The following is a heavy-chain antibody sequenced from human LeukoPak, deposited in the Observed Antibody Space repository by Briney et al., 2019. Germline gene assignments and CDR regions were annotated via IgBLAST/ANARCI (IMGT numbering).Heavy chain of an antibody. D-gene: IGHD2-21*01. Sequence: SQTLSLTCTVSGGSISSGGYYWSWIRQHPGKGLEWIGYIYYSGSTYYNPSLKSRVTISVDTSKNQFSLKLSSVTAAGTAVYYCAREVGMGIDYWGQGTLVTVSS. V-gene: IGHV4-31*03. J-gene: IGHJ4*02. CDR1: GGSISSGGYY. CDR3: AREVGMGIDY. CDR2: IYYSGST.